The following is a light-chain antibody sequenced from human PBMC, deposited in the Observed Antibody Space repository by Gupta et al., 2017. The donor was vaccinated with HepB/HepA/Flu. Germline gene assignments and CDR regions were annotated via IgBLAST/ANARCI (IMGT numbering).Light chain of an antibody. J-gene: IGKJ5*01. CDR1: QSISNY. CDR3: QQRSNWPPT. Sequence: LSXXXGERATLSCRASQSISNYLGWYQQKPGQAPRLLIYDTSNRATGIPARFSGSGSGTDFTLTISSLEPEDFAVYYCQQRSNWPPTFGQGTRLDIK. V-gene: IGKV3-11*01. CDR2: DTS.